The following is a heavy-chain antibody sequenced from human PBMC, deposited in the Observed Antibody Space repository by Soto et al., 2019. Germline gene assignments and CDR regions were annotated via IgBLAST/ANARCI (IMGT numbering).Heavy chain of an antibody. CDR2: ISYDGSNK. CDR1: GFPFSSYG. V-gene: IGHV3-30*18. J-gene: IGHJ6*02. CDR3: AKVSAIFGVVPMDV. D-gene: IGHD3-3*01. Sequence: GGSLRLSCAASGFPFSSYGMHWVRQAPGQGLEWVAVISYDGSNKYYADSVKGRFTLSRDNSKNTLYLQMNSLRAVVTVVYYCAKVSAIFGVVPMDVWGQGTTVTVSS.